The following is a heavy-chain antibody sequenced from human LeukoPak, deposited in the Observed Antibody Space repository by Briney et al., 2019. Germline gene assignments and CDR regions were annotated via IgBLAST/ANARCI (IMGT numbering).Heavy chain of an antibody. CDR1: GGTFSNYG. V-gene: IGHV1-69*06. CDR3: ARVGGPMVRGVFDS. Sequence: SVKVPCKASGGTFSNYGFTWVRQAPGQGLECMGAIVPAFGTTNYAEKFQDRVTITADTSTSTVYMQLSSLRSEDTAVYYCARVGGPMVRGVFDSRGQGTLLTVSS. J-gene: IGHJ4*02. CDR2: IVPAFGTT. D-gene: IGHD3-10*01.